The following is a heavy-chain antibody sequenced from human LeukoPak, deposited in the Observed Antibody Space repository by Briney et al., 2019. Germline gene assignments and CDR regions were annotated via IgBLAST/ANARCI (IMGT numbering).Heavy chain of an antibody. CDR3: AKSDGYGLIDY. J-gene: IGHJ4*02. D-gene: IGHD2-21*02. Sequence: SETLSLTCAVYGGSFSGYYWSWIRQPPGKGLEWIGEINHSGSTNYNPSLKSRVTISVDTSKNQFSLKLSSVTAADTAVYYCAKSDGYGLIDYLGQGTLVTVSS. V-gene: IGHV4-34*01. CDR1: GGSFSGYY. CDR2: INHSGST.